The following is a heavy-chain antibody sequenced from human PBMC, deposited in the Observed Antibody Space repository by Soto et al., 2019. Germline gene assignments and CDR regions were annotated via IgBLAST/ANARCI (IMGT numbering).Heavy chain of an antibody. D-gene: IGHD2-8*01. CDR3: ARALRQGQIIGVSYFFDY. V-gene: IGHV1-2*02. CDR1: GYTFTGYY. Sequence: QVQLVQSGAEVKKPGASVKVSCKASGYTFTGYYLHWVRQAPGQGPEWMGWINPNSGGTNYAQKLQGRVALTRDTFISTAYMELNSLKSDDTAVFYCARALRQGQIIGVSYFFDYWGQGSLVTVSS. CDR2: INPNSGGT. J-gene: IGHJ4*02.